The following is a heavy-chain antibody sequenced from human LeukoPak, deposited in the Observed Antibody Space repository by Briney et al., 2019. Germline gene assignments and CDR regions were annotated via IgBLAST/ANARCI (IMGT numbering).Heavy chain of an antibody. J-gene: IGHJ5*02. CDR3: ARSMSGRSPPFDP. D-gene: IGHD2-8*01. Sequence: GGSLRLSCAVSGFTFSSFWMSWARQAPGKGLEWVANINEDGSGKYYVDSVKGRFTISRDNAKNSLYLQLNTLRGDDTAVYYCARSMSGRSPPFDPWGQGTLVTVSS. CDR2: INEDGSGK. CDR1: GFTFSSFW. V-gene: IGHV3-7*01.